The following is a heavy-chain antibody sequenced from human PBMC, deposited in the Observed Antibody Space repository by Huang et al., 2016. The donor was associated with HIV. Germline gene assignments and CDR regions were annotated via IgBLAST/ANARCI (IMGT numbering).Heavy chain of an antibody. J-gene: IGHJ4*02. CDR1: GFKLRGFG. D-gene: IGHD2-15*01. Sequence: QVHLVESGGGVVQPGGSLRLSCAASGFKLRGFGMHWVRQAPDKGWEWGAVSSYDGRRQFYTESVKGRFTISRDNSDNTLSLQMKGLRPDDTAVYYCAKESRWFSDFDHWGQGVLVSVSS. V-gene: IGHV3-30*18. CDR2: SSYDGRRQ. CDR3: AKESRWFSDFDH.